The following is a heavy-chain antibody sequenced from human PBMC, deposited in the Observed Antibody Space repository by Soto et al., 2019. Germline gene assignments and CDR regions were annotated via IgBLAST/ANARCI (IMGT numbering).Heavy chain of an antibody. J-gene: IGHJ6*02. D-gene: IGHD6-13*01. V-gene: IGHV5-10-1*01. CDR2: IDPSDSYT. Sequence: PGESLKISCKGSGYSFTSYWISWVRQMPGKGLEWMGRIDPSDSYTNYSPSFQDHVTISADKSISTAYLQWGSLKASDTAMYYCARQYIAAARYYYGMDVWGQGTTVTVSS. CDR1: GYSFTSYW. CDR3: ARQYIAAARYYYGMDV.